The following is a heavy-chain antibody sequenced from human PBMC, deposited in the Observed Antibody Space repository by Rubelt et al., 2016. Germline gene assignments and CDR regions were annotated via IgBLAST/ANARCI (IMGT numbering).Heavy chain of an antibody. J-gene: IGHJ4*02. CDR3: ARSDDYGDMNFDY. CDR1: GGSFSGYY. V-gene: IGHV4-34*01. Sequence: QVQLQQWGAGLLKPSETLSLTCAVYGGSFSGYYWSWIRQPPGKGLEWIGEINHSGSTNYNPSCMGGGTRSGDTSKNQVSLKLSSVTAADTAVYYCARSDDYGDMNFDYLRQGNLVTVSS. D-gene: IGHD4-17*01. CDR2: INHSGST.